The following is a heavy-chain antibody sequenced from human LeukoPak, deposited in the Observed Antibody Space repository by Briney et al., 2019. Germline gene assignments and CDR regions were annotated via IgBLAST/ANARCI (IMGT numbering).Heavy chain of an antibody. Sequence: GGSLRLSCAASGFTFSSYWMSWVRQAPGKGLEWVAVISYDGSNKYYADSVKGRFTISRDNSKNTLYLQVNSLRAEDTSVYYCAREEGAAVDHWGQGTLVTVSS. CDR1: GFTFSSYW. V-gene: IGHV3-30-3*01. CDR3: AREEGAAVDH. CDR2: ISYDGSNK. D-gene: IGHD6-25*01. J-gene: IGHJ5*02.